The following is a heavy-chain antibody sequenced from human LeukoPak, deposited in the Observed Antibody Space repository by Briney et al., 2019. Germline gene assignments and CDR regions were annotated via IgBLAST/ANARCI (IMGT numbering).Heavy chain of an antibody. D-gene: IGHD2-15*01. CDR3: ARRLYGDIVVVVAATWGDDAFDI. CDR1: GFTFSSYS. J-gene: IGHJ3*02. CDR2: ISSSSSYI. V-gene: IGHV3-21*01. Sequence: GGSLRLSCAASGFTFSSYSMNWVRQAPGKGLEWVSSISSSSSYIYYADSVKGRFTISRDNAKNSLYLQMNSLRAEDTAVYYCARRLYGDIVVVVAATWGDDAFDIWGQGTMVTVSS.